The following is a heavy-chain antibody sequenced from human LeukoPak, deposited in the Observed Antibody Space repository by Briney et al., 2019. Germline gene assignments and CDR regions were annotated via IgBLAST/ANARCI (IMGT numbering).Heavy chain of an antibody. CDR3: ARNNGGSWDGFYYFDY. CDR1: GGTFSSYA. J-gene: IGHJ4*02. Sequence: WASVKVSCKASGGTFSSYAISWVRQAPGQGLEWMGRIIPLLGIANYAQKFQGRVTITADKSTSTTYTELSSLRSEDTAVYYCARNNGGSWDGFYYFDYWGQGTLVTVSS. CDR2: IIPLLGIA. D-gene: IGHD2-15*01. V-gene: IGHV1-69*04.